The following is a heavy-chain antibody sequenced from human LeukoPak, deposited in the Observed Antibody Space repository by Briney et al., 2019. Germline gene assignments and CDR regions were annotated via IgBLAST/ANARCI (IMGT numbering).Heavy chain of an antibody. CDR2: IDHRGTA. V-gene: IGHV4-34*01. CDR3: AVGITILGVAASFDS. Sequence: SETMSLTCAVYGASYNAYYWSWIRQPPGKGLEWIGDIDHRGTATYNPSLKSRLSISADASKNQFSLKLNSVTGADTAVYYCAVGITILGVAASFDSWGQGNLVIVSS. D-gene: IGHD3-3*01. J-gene: IGHJ4*02. CDR1: GASYNAYY.